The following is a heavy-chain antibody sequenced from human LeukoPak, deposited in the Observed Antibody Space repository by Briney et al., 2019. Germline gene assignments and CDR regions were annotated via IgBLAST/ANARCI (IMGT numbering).Heavy chain of an antibody. D-gene: IGHD2-2*01. CDR3: AKLYSGTSVYDAFGI. J-gene: IGHJ3*02. CDR1: GFTFSSYA. V-gene: IGHV3-23*01. CDR2: IRGSGGST. Sequence: GVPLTLSCAASGFTFSSYAMSCPPDAPGKALEGLSVIRGSGGSTHYADSVKGRFTISRDDSMKTLYLQMNSLRAEDTAIYYCAKLYSGTSVYDAFGIWGQGTMVTGSS.